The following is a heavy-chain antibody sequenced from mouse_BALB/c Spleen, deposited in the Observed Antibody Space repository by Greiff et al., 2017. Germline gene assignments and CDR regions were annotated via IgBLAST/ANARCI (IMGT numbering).Heavy chain of an antibody. CDR3: ASARAFDY. V-gene: IGHV3-6*02. Sequence: EVKLQESGPGLVKPSQSLSLTCSVTGYSITSGYYWNWIRQFPGNKLEWMGYISYDGSNNYNPSLKNRISITRDTSKNQFFLKLNSVTTEDTATYYCASARAFDYWGQGTTLTVSS. CDR2: ISYDGSN. CDR1: GYSITSGYY. J-gene: IGHJ2*01.